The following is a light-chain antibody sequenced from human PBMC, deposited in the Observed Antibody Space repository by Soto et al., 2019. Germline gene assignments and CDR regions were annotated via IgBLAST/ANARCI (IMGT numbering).Light chain of an antibody. CDR3: QQYNNWPPYT. CDR1: QSVSSN. J-gene: IGKJ2*01. CDR2: GAS. V-gene: IGKV3-15*01. Sequence: EIVMTQSPATLSVSPGERATLSCRASQSVSSNLAWYQQKPGQAPRLLIYGASARVPGIPARFSGSGSGTEFTLTISSLQSEDFAVYYGQQYNNWPPYTFGQGTKLEIK.